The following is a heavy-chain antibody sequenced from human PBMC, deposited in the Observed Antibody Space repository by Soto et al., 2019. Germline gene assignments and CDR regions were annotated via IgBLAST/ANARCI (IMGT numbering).Heavy chain of an antibody. CDR1: GDFINNYY. CDR3: ARHPFSNFDWFDP. D-gene: IGHD3-9*01. Sequence: SETLSLTCTVSGDFINNYYWSWVRQPPGKGLEWIGYIYYSGSTNYNPSLESRVTISIDTSKNQFSLKLSSVTAADTAVYYCARHPFSNFDWFDPWGQGTLVTVSS. V-gene: IGHV4-59*01. CDR2: IYYSGST. J-gene: IGHJ5*02.